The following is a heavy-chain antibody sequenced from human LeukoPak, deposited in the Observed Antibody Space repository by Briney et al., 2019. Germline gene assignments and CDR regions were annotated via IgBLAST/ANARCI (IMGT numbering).Heavy chain of an antibody. J-gene: IGHJ4*02. Sequence: SVKVSCKASGGTFSSYAISSVRQAPGQGLEWMGRIIPIFGTANYAQKFQGRVTITADESTSTAYMELSSLRSEYTAVYYCARDATIFGVAVAFVYWGQGTLVTVSS. D-gene: IGHD3-3*01. CDR3: ARDATIFGVAVAFVY. CDR2: IIPIFGTA. V-gene: IGHV1-69*15. CDR1: GGTFSSYA.